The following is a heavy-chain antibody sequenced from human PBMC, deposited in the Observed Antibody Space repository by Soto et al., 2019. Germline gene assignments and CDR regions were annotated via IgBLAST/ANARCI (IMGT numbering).Heavy chain of an antibody. Sequence: QVQLVQSGAEVKKPGSSVKVSCKASGGTFSSYAISWVRQAPGQGLEWMGGIIPIFGTANYAQKFQGRVTITADNAVSTASLELSGRRSEDTAVYYCARVRYGRSSKPGNWFDPWGQGTLVTVSS. J-gene: IGHJ5*02. CDR3: ARVRYGRSSKPGNWFDP. D-gene: IGHD6-13*01. V-gene: IGHV1-69*06. CDR2: IIPIFGTA. CDR1: GGTFSSYA.